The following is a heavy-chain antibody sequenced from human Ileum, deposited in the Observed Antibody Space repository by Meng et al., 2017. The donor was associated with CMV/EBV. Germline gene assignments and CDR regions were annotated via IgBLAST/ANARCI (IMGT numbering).Heavy chain of an antibody. D-gene: IGHD3-16*01. CDR2: IYHSGLT. Sequence: QVRLQESGPGLVKPSGTLSLTCTVSGDSITSLKWWSWVRQPPGKGVEWIAEIYHSGLTNYNAPFKSRVTVSVDTSKNEFSLSLRSVTAADTAVYYCASRSYYGRRWFEPWGQGTLVTVSS. CDR1: GDSITSLKW. V-gene: IGHV4-4*02. CDR3: ASRSYYGRRWFEP. J-gene: IGHJ5*02.